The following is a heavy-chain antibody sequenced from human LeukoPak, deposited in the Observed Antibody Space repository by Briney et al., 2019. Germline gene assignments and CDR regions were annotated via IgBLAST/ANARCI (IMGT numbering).Heavy chain of an antibody. CDR3: ASLTGNSGSYYRYFDY. V-gene: IGHV3-21*01. Sequence: GGSLRLSCAASGFTFSSYSMNWVRQAPGKGLEWVSSISSSSSYIYYAASVKGRFTISRDNAKNSLYLQMNSLRAEDTAVYYCASLTGNSGSYYRYFDYWGQGTLVTVSS. J-gene: IGHJ4*02. D-gene: IGHD1-26*01. CDR1: GFTFSSYS. CDR2: ISSSSSYI.